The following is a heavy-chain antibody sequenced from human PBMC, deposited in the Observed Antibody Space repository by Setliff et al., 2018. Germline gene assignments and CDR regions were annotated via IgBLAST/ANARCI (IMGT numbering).Heavy chain of an antibody. J-gene: IGHJ6*02. D-gene: IGHD6-19*01. CDR3: ARRAVAVVSGMDV. CDR2: INHSGST. V-gene: IGHV4-34*01. Sequence: SETLSLTCAVYGGSFSGYYWSWIRQPPGKGLEWIGEINHSGSTNYNPSLKSRVTISVETSKNQFSLKLSSVTAADTAVYYCARRAVAVVSGMDVWGQGTTVTVSS. CDR1: GGSFSGYY.